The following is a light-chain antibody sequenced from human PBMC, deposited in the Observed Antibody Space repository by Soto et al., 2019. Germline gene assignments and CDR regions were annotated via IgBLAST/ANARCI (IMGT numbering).Light chain of an antibody. Sequence: DIQMTQSPSTLSASVGDRVTITCRASQSISTWLAWYQQKPGKAPKLLIYKASSLKSGVPSRFSGSGSGTEFTLTISSLQPDDFATYYCQQYINRWTFGHGTKVEIK. V-gene: IGKV1-5*03. CDR3: QQYINRWT. J-gene: IGKJ1*01. CDR1: QSISTW. CDR2: KAS.